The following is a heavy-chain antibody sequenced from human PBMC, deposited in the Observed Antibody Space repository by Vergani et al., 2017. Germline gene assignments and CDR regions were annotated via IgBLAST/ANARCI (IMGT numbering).Heavy chain of an antibody. D-gene: IGHD2-15*01. Sequence: QLKLQESGPGLVKPSETLSLTCTFSGGSISSSSYYAGWIRQPPGKGLEWIGSIYYSGSTSYNPSLKRPVTITVDTSKNQSSLRLSSITAVYPTVYNCARRLLVVDSWGQGTLVSVSS. CDR1: GGSISSSSYY. CDR3: ARRLLVVDS. CDR2: IYYSGST. J-gene: IGHJ4*02. V-gene: IGHV4-39*01.